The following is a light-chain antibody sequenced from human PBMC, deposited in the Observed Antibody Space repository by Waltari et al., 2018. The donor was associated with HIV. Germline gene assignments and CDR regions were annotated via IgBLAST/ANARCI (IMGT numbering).Light chain of an antibody. CDR1: SSDVGPSNY. CDR3: SSYSSRSVLV. CDR2: EVS. J-gene: IGLJ2*01. Sequence: QSALTQPASLSGSPGQSITVSCTGTSSDVGPSNYVSWYPVDPGIAPKIMLYEVSDRPAGVSNRFTGSKSGNTGGLTISRLQDEDEADYYCSSYSSRSVLVFGGGTKLTVL. V-gene: IGLV2-14*01.